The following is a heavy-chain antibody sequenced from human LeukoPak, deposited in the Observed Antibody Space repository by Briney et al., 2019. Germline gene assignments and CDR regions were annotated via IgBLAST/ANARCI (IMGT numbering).Heavy chain of an antibody. J-gene: IGHJ5*02. CDR2: IYSGGST. CDR3: ARVDHTAGVFDP. D-gene: IGHD5-18*01. CDR1: GFTVSSNY. Sequence: GGSLRLSCAASGFTVSSNYMSWVRQAPGKGLEWVSVIYSGGSTYYADSVKGRFTISRDNSKNTLYLQMNSLRAEDTAVYYCARVDHTAGVFDPWGQGTLVTVSS. V-gene: IGHV3-53*01.